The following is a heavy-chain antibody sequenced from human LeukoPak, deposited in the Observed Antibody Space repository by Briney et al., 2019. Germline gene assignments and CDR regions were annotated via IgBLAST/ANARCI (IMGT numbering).Heavy chain of an antibody. J-gene: IGHJ3*02. CDR2: IKQDGSEK. CDR1: GFTFSDYW. V-gene: IGHV3-7*05. Sequence: GESLRLSCAASGFTFSDYWMSWVRQAPGKGLEWVANIKQDGSEKYYVDSVKGRCTISRDNAKNSLHLQMNSLRVEDTAVYYCARDPSAFDIWGQGTMVTVSS. CDR3: ARDPSAFDI.